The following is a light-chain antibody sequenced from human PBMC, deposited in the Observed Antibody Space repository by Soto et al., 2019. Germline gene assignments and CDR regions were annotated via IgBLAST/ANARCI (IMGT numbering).Light chain of an antibody. Sequence: DIQMTQSPSSLSASVGDRVTITCRASQSISTYLNWYQQKPGKAPKLLMYAASSLQSGVPSRFSGSGSGTDFTLTISSLQPEDFATYYCQQSYSSPRTFDQGTKVDIK. CDR2: AAS. CDR1: QSISTY. V-gene: IGKV1-39*01. CDR3: QQSYSSPRT. J-gene: IGKJ1*01.